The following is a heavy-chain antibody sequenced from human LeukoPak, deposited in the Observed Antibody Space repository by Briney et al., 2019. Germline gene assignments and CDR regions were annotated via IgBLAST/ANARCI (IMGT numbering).Heavy chain of an antibody. Sequence: SETLSLTCTGSGGSMSSYFWSWIRQPPGKGLEWIGYIYYIWSTNKNPSLKSRVTMSVESTNNQFSLKLNSVTAADTAVYYCARGYSTGSKRFSLYYYMDVWGKGTTVSVSS. CDR2: IYYIWST. CDR3: ARGYSTGSKRFSLYYYMDV. J-gene: IGHJ6*03. CDR1: GGSMSSYF. V-gene: IGHV4-59*01. D-gene: IGHD6-19*01.